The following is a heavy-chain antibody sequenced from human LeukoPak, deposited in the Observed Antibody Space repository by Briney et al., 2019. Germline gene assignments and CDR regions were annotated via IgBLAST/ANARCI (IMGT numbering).Heavy chain of an antibody. CDR1: GFTFSSYA. J-gene: IGHJ6*02. CDR3: ARVSTMVYYYYYGMDV. Sequence: PGRSLRLSCAASGFTFSSYAMHWVRQAPGKGLEWVAVISYDGSNKYYADSVKGRFTISRDNSKNTLYPQMNSLRAEDTAVYYCARVSTMVYYYYYGMDVWGQGTTVTVSS. CDR2: ISYDGSNK. D-gene: IGHD3-10*01. V-gene: IGHV3-30-3*01.